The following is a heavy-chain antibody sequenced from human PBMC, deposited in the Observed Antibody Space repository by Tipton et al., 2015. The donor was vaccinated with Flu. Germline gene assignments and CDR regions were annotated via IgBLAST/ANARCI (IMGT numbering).Heavy chain of an antibody. J-gene: IGHJ5*02. CDR2: ICPGSP. V-gene: IGHV4-38-2*01. CDR1: GDSIASPYF. CDR3: ARRTFSNYVSEPKNWFDT. D-gene: IGHD4-11*01. Sequence: TLSLTCSVSGDSIASPYFWGWIRRPPGKGLEWIGNICPGSPYYNPSLRSRVTMSIARSNVQFSLRLTSVTAADTAVYFCARRTFSNYVSEPKNWFDTWGQGTLVTVSS.